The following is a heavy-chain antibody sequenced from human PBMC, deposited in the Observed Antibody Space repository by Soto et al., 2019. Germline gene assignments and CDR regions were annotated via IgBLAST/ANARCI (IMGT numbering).Heavy chain of an antibody. D-gene: IGHD5-18*01. CDR2: IYYSGST. J-gene: IGHJ4*02. CDR1: GGSISSGGYY. V-gene: IGHV4-31*03. CDR3: ARVSVALVYSFYY. Sequence: PSETLSLTCTVSGGSISSGGYYWSWIRQHPGKGLEWIGYIYYSGSTYYNPSLKSRVTISVDTPKNQFSLKLSSVTAADTAVHYCARVSVALVYSFYYWGQGTLVTVSS.